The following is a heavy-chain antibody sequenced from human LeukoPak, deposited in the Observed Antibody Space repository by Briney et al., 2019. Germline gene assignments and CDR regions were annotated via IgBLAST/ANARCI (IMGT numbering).Heavy chain of an antibody. V-gene: IGHV4-30-4*07. CDR1: GGSISSGGYS. CDR2: IYYSGST. Sequence: PSEALSLTCAVSGGSISSGGYSWSWIRQPPGKGLEWIGYIYYSGSTYYNPSLKSRVTISVDTSKNQFSLKLSSVTAADTAVYYCARGGVPGDYWGQGTLVTVSS. D-gene: IGHD3-3*01. J-gene: IGHJ4*02. CDR3: ARGGVPGDY.